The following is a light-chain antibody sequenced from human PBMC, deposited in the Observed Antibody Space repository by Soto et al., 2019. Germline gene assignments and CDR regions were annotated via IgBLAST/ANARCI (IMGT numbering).Light chain of an antibody. Sequence: DVQITQSPSTLSASVGHTVPRTCRASLSISGWLAWYQQKPGKAPRLLIYHAYSLESGVPSRFSGSGSETEFTLTITSLQPEDSATYYCQQRNSYPRTFGQGTKV. CDR1: LSISGW. CDR3: QQRNSYPRT. J-gene: IGKJ2*01. V-gene: IGKV1-5*01. CDR2: HAY.